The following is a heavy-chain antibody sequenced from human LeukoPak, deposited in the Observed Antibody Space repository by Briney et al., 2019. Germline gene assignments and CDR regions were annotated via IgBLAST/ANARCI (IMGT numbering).Heavy chain of an antibody. CDR1: GGSISSYY. Sequence: SETLSLICTVSGGSISSYYCTWFRQPPGKGLEWIGYIYNSVTTNYNPSLKSRVTISVDMSKNQFSLRLSSVTATDTAVYYCVTGGGWLPDYWGQGTLVTVSS. D-gene: IGHD3-22*01. J-gene: IGHJ4*02. CDR3: VTGGGWLPDY. V-gene: IGHV4-59*01. CDR2: IYNSVTT.